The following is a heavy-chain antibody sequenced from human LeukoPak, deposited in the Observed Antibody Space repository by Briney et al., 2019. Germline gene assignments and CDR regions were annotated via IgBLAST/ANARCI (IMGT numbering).Heavy chain of an antibody. D-gene: IGHD5-24*01. CDR2: IIPIFGTA. CDR3: ARDPGGYKAYYYYMDV. V-gene: IGHV1-69*13. J-gene: IGHJ6*03. Sequence: SVKVSCKASGGTFSSYAISWVRQAPGQGLEWMGGIIPIFGTANYAQKFQGRVTITADESTSTAYMELSSLRSEDTAVYYCARDPGGYKAYYYYMDVWGKGTTVTVSS. CDR1: GGTFSSYA.